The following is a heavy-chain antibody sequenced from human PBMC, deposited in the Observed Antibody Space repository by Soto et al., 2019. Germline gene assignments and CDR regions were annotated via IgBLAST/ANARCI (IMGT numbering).Heavy chain of an antibody. Sequence: SVKVSCKASGGTFSGYAVSWVRQAPGQGLEWMGGIIPLFGSTSYAQKFQGRVTITADESTSTAYIELGSLRSEDTAVYYCARENLHLFWFAPWGQGSLVPVSS. CDR3: ARENLHLFWFAP. CDR2: IIPLFGST. J-gene: IGHJ5*02. V-gene: IGHV1-69*13. CDR1: GGTFSGYA.